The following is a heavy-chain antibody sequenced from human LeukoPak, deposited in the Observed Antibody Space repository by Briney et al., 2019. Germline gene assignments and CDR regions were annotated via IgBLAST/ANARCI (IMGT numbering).Heavy chain of an antibody. D-gene: IGHD1-26*01. CDR3: ARGDSVIVGATRYYYYMDV. V-gene: IGHV1-46*03. CDR1: GYTFPTYY. CDR2: IKPTGGST. J-gene: IGHJ6*03. Sequence: ASVKVSCKASGYTFPTYYMHWVGRAPGQGLEWMGIIKPTGGSTSYAQKFQGRVTMTRDTSTSTVYMELSSLRSEDTAVYYCARGDSVIVGATRYYYYMDVWGKGTTVTVSS.